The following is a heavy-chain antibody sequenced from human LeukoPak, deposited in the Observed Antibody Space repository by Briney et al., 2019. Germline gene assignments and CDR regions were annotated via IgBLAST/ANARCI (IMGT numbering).Heavy chain of an antibody. CDR3: AREGRAYRYSSSWYPTPSWFDP. D-gene: IGHD6-13*01. CDR1: GFTFSNYN. Sequence: GGSLRLSCAASGFTFSNYNINWVRQAPGKGLEWVSSISSSSSYIYYADSVKGRFTISRDNAKNSLYLQMNSLRAEDTAVYYCAREGRAYRYSSSWYPTPSWFDPWGQGTLVTVSS. CDR2: ISSSSSYI. J-gene: IGHJ5*02. V-gene: IGHV3-21*06.